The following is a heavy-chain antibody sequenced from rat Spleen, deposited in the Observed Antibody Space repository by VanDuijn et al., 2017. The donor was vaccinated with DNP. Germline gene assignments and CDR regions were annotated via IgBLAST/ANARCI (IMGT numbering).Heavy chain of an antibody. V-gene: IGHV5-20*01. CDR2: LGSDGYAP. J-gene: IGHJ4*01. D-gene: IGHD1-1*01. CDR3: ATLYYYSAFYAMDA. CDR1: GFTFSDHY. Sequence: EVQLVESGGGLVQPGRSLKLSCAASGFTFSDHYMAWVRQAPTKGLEWVAYLGSDGYAPYYGDSVKGRFTISRDNAKSTLYLQMDSLRSEDTATYYCATLYYYSAFYAMDAWGQGTSVTVSS.